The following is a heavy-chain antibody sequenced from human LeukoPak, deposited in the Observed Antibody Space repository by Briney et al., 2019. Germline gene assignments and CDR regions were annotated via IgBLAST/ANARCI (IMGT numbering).Heavy chain of an antibody. V-gene: IGHV4-30-2*01. D-gene: IGHD2-2*01. Sequence: SETLSLTCAVSGGSISSGGYAWSWIRQPPGKGLEWIGFIYHSGSTYYNPSLKSRVTISVDRSKNQFSLKLSSVTAADTAVYYCARGDCSSTSCYALSWFYPWGQGTLVTVSS. CDR2: IYHSGST. CDR1: GGSISSGGYA. J-gene: IGHJ5*02. CDR3: ARGDCSSTSCYALSWFYP.